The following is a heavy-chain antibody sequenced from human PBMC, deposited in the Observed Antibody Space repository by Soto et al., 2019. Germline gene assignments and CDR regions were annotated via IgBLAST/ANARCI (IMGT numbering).Heavy chain of an antibody. Sequence: GGSLRLSCAASGFTFSSYAMHWVRQAPGKGLEYVSAISSNGGSTYYANSVKGRFTISRDNSKNTLYLQMGSLRAEDMAVYYCARGDYHDTSGPFSDAFDVWGQGTMVT. V-gene: IGHV3-64*01. J-gene: IGHJ3*01. CDR1: GFTFSSYA. D-gene: IGHD3-22*01. CDR2: ISSNGGST. CDR3: ARGDYHDTSGPFSDAFDV.